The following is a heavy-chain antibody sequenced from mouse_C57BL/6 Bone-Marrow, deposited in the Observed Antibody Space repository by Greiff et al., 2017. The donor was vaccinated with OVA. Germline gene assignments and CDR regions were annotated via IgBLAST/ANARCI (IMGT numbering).Heavy chain of an antibody. V-gene: IGHV3-1*01. Sequence: EVKLVESGPGMVKPSQSLSLTCTVTGYSITSGYDWHWIRHFPGNKLEWMGYISYSGSTNYNPSLKSRISITHDTSKNHFFLKLNSVTTEDTATYYCASFDYDVGFAYWGQGTLVTVSA. CDR1: GYSITSGYD. D-gene: IGHD2-4*01. CDR3: ASFDYDVGFAY. J-gene: IGHJ3*01. CDR2: ISYSGST.